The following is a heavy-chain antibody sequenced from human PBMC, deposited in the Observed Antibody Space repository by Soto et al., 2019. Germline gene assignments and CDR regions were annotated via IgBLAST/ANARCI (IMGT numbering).Heavy chain of an antibody. J-gene: IGHJ4*02. Sequence: EVQLVESGGGLVQPGGSLRLSCATSGITFSDHDMDWVRQAPGKGLEWLGRCRSRADNYATDYAGSVKGRFTFSRDDSKSSLSLQMRSLKTGDTAMYYCVLWVRGLINYWGQGTLVTVSS. D-gene: IGHD3-10*01. CDR3: VLWVRGLINY. CDR1: GITFSDHD. V-gene: IGHV3-72*01. CDR2: CRSRADNYAT.